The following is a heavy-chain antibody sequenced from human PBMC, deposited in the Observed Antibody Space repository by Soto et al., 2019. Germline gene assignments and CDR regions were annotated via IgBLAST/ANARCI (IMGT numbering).Heavy chain of an antibody. D-gene: IGHD6-13*01. CDR1: GYTFTSYA. J-gene: IGHJ4*02. Sequence: ASVKVSCKASGYTFTSYAMHWVRQAPGQRLEWMGWINAGNGNTKYSQKFQGRVTITRDTSASTAYMELSSLRSEDTAVYYCARGLIAAAGAFDYWGQGTLVTVSS. CDR2: INAGNGNT. CDR3: ARGLIAAAGAFDY. V-gene: IGHV1-3*01.